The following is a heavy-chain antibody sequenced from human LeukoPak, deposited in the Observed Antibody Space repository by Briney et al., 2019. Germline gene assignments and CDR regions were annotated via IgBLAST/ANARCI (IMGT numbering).Heavy chain of an antibody. CDR1: GFTFSSYN. J-gene: IGHJ5*02. Sequence: GGSLRLSCTASGFTFSSYNMNWVRQGPGKGLEWVSSISSGSSYIYYADSVQGRFPISRDNAKNSLYLQMSSLTAEDTAVYYCARDRQGFMSEWPNWFDPWGQGALVTVSS. CDR3: ARDRQGFMSEWPNWFDP. CDR2: ISSGSSYI. D-gene: IGHD3-16*01. V-gene: IGHV3-21*01.